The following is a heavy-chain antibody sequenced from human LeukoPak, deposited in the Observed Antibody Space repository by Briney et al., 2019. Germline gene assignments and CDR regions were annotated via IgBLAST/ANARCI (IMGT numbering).Heavy chain of an antibody. V-gene: IGHV1-69*13. J-gene: IGHJ4*02. D-gene: IGHD1-26*01. CDR1: GGTFSSYA. CDR3: ARDGGGSYDPPGY. Sequence: SVKVSCKASGGTFSSYAISWVRQAPGQGLEWMGGIIPIFGTANYAQKFQGRVTITADESTSTAYMELSSLRSEDTAVYYCARDGGGSYDPPGYRGQGTLVTVSS. CDR2: IIPIFGTA.